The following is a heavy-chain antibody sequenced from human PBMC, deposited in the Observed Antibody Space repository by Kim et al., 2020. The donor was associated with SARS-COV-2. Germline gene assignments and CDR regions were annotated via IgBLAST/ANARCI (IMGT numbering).Heavy chain of an antibody. CDR1: GFSFSSYW. CDR2: INTDGSST. V-gene: IGHV3-74*01. CDR3: ARDSGRIVDY. D-gene: IGHD3-10*01. Sequence: GGSLRLSCAASGFSFSSYWMHWVRQAPGKGLVWVSRINTDGSSTGYADSVTGRFTISKDNAKNTVYLQMSSLRADDTAVYYCARDSGRIVDYWGQGTMVT. J-gene: IGHJ4*02.